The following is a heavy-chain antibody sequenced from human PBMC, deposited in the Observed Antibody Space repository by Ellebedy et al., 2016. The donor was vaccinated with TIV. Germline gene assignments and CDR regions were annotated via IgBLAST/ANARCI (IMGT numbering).Heavy chain of an antibody. D-gene: IGHD4-11*01. V-gene: IGHV3-21*01. J-gene: IGHJ2*01. CDR1: GFTFSSYT. CDR2: ISSTSTYI. CDR3: ARKVPAPTTVPPNWYFDL. Sequence: GESLKISCAASGFTFSSYTINWVRQAPGKGLEWVASISSTSTYIYYADSVKGRFTISRDNATKSLYLQMNSLRAEDTAVYYCARKVPAPTTVPPNWYFDLWGRGTLVTVSS.